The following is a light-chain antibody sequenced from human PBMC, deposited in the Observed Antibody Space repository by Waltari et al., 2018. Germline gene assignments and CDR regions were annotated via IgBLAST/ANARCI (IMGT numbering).Light chain of an antibody. J-gene: IGKJ1*01. CDR2: GAS. CDR3: QHYVSLPAT. CDR1: QSVSSY. V-gene: IGKV3-20*01. Sequence: EIVLTQSPDTLSLSPGERATLSCRASQSVSSYLAWYQQKRGQAPRLLIYGASNRATGIPDRFSGSGSGTDFSLTISRLEPEDFAVYYCQHYVSLPATFGQGTKVEIE.